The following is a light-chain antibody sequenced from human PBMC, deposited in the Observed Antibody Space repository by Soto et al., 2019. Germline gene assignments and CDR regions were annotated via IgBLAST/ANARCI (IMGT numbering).Light chain of an antibody. CDR2: DAA. V-gene: IGKV1-5*01. Sequence: DIQMTQSPSTLSASVGDRVTITCRASQSISIWLAWHQQKPGKAPKLLIYDAAGLESGVPSRFSGSGSGTEFTLTISSLQPDDFATYYCQQSNTYPWTFGQGTKVEIK. CDR3: QQSNTYPWT. J-gene: IGKJ1*01. CDR1: QSISIW.